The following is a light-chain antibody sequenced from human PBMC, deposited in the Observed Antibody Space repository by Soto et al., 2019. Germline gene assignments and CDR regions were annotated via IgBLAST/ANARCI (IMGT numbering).Light chain of an antibody. CDR1: QGISNY. J-gene: IGKJ4*01. CDR2: DAS. CDR3: QQYDNLPLT. V-gene: IGKV1-33*01. Sequence: DLQMTQSPSSLSASIGDRVTITCQASQGISNYLNWYQQKPGKAPKLLIFDASNLETGVPSRFSGSGSGTDFTFTISSLQPEDFATYYCQQYDNLPLTFGGGTKVEI.